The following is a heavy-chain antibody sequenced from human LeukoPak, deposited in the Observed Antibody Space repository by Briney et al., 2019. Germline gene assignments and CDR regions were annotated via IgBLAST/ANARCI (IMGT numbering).Heavy chain of an antibody. D-gene: IGHD1-26*01. V-gene: IGHV3-21*01. CDR2: ISSRSAYI. Sequence: PGGSLRLSCTASGFTFSDYSMNWVRQAPGQGLDWVLSISSRSAYISYADSLKGRFTISRDNAKNSLYLEMNSLRAEDTAVYFCVRDRSGSYPYYFDFWGQGTLVTASS. CDR3: VRDRSGSYPYYFDF. J-gene: IGHJ4*02. CDR1: GFTFSDYS.